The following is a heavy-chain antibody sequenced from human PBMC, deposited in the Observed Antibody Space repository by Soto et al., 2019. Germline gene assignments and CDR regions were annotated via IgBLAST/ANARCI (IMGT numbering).Heavy chain of an antibody. CDR3: ASGYRYFDY. CDR2: ISGDGTST. D-gene: IGHD5-18*01. J-gene: IGHJ4*02. V-gene: IGHV3-74*01. CDR1: GFTFSTYW. Sequence: PGGSLRLSCAGSGFTFSTYWMHWVRQAPGKGMVRVSGISGDGTSTSYADSVKGRLTIFRDIAEKTLCMEMNSLRGEETAVYYCASGYRYFDYWGQGALVTVSS.